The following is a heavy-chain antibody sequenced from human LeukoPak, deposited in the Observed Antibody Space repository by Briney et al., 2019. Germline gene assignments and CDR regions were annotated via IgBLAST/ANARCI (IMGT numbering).Heavy chain of an antibody. CDR3: AVLYSYATEEFDY. Sequence: GASVKDSCKASGYTFTGYYMHWVRQAPGQGLEWMGRINPNSGGTNYAQKFQGRVTMTRDTSISTAYMELSRLRSDDTAVYYCAVLYSYATEEFDYWGQGTLVTVSS. D-gene: IGHD5-18*01. V-gene: IGHV1-2*06. CDR2: INPNSGGT. CDR1: GYTFTGYY. J-gene: IGHJ4*02.